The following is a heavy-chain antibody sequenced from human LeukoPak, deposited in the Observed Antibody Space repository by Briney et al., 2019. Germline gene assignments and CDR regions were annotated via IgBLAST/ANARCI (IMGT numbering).Heavy chain of an antibody. CDR1: GDSISSYY. D-gene: IGHD1-26*01. CDR2: ISYSGST. CDR3: ARHNIVGTPPYPFDY. J-gene: IGHJ4*02. Sequence: SETLSLACTVSGDSISSYYWSWIRQPPGKGLEWIGYISYSGSTNYNPSLKSRVTISVDTSKNQFSLKLNSVTAADTAVYYCARHNIVGTPPYPFDYWGQGTLVTVSS. V-gene: IGHV4-59*08.